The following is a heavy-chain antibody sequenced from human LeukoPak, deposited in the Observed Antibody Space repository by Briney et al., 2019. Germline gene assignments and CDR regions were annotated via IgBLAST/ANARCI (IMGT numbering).Heavy chain of an antibody. J-gene: IGHJ4*02. D-gene: IGHD3-22*01. Sequence: GGSLRLSCAASGFTFSNAWMSWVRQAPGKGLEWVGRIKSKTDGGTTDYAAPVKGRFTISRDDSKNTLYLQMNSLKTEDTAVYYCARVMEAYYYDSSGYYYPDYWGQGTLVTVSS. V-gene: IGHV3-15*01. CDR2: IKSKTDGGTT. CDR1: GFTFSNAW. CDR3: ARVMEAYYYDSSGYYYPDY.